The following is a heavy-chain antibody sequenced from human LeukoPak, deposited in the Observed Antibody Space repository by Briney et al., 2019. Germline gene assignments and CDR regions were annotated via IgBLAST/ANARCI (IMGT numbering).Heavy chain of an antibody. CDR2: IWYDGSNK. Sequence: PGGSLRLSCAASGFTFSSYGMHWVRQAPGKGLEWVAVIWYDGSNKNYADSVKGRFTISRDNFKNTLYLQMNSLRAEDTAVYYCAREHTIAATGTHWFAPWGQGTLVTVSS. V-gene: IGHV3-33*01. J-gene: IGHJ5*02. D-gene: IGHD6-13*01. CDR3: AREHTIAATGTHWFAP. CDR1: GFTFSSYG.